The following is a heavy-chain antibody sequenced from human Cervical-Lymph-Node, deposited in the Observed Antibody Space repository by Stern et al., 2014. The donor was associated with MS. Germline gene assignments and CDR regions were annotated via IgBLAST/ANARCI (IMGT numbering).Heavy chain of an antibody. CDR1: GLTFSDYW. CDR2: IQADGSQK. V-gene: IGHV3-7*01. Sequence: EVQLVESGGGLVQPGGSLRLSCAVSGLTFSDYWMNWVRQAPGKGLEWVATIQADGSQKYYLDSVKGRFTISRDNAKNSLDLQMNGLGAEDTAVYYCVTDLKDYWGQGTLVTVSS. CDR3: VTDLKDY. J-gene: IGHJ4*02.